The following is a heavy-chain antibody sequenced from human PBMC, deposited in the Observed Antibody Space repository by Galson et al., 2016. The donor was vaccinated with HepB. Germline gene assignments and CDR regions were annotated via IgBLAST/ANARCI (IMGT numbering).Heavy chain of an antibody. CDR1: GYTFGSYG. Sequence: SVKVSCKAEGYTFGSYGVTWVRQAPGQGLEWMGWISGHNGDRKYAQMFQDRLTMTTDTSTGTAYMELRNLRSDDTAVYYCARVGCRGSSCYEYRYFDMWGRGTLVSVSS. CDR3: ARVGCRGSSCYEYRYFDM. D-gene: IGHD2-2*01. CDR2: ISGHNGDR. J-gene: IGHJ2*01. V-gene: IGHV1-18*01.